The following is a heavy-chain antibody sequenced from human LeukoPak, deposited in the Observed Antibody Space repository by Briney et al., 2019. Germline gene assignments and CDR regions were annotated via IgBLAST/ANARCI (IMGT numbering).Heavy chain of an antibody. CDR1: GYTFTGYY. CDR2: INPNSGGT. CDR3: ARSERGSGYCSGGSCYSVLHYFDY. V-gene: IGHV1-2*02. Sequence: ASVKVSCKASGYTFTGYYMHWVRQAPGQGLEWMGWINPNSGGTNYAQKFQGRVTMTRDTSISTAYMELSRLRSGDTAVYYCARSERGSGYCSGGSCYSVLHYFDYWGQGTLVTVSS. J-gene: IGHJ4*02. D-gene: IGHD2-15*01.